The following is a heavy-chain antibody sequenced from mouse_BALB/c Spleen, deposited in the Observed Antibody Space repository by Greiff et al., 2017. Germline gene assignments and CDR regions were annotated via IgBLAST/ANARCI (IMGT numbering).Heavy chain of an antibody. V-gene: IGHV2-9*02. Sequence: QVQLKQSGPGLVAPSQSLSITCTVSGFSLTSYGVHWVRQPPGKGLEWLGVIWAGGSTNYNSALMSRLSISKDNSKSQVLLKMNSLQTDDTAMYYCATPYGNYVAWFAYWGQGTLVTVSA. J-gene: IGHJ3*01. D-gene: IGHD2-10*02. CDR3: ATPYGNYVAWFAY. CDR1: GFSLTSYG. CDR2: IWAGGST.